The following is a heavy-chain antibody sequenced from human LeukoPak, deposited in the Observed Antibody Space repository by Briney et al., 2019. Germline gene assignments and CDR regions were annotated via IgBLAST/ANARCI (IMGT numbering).Heavy chain of an antibody. Sequence: GGSLSFSCAVSGFTFTTYWFHWVRQVPGQGLVWLSRINNDGKKRFYADSVRDRFIISRDNARNTVTMEMNFLRVEDTAIYDCARETVGTGLGAPDYWGRGDLVTVSS. CDR2: INNDGKKR. D-gene: IGHD1-26*01. CDR3: ARETVGTGLGAPDY. V-gene: IGHV3-74*01. J-gene: IGHJ4*02. CDR1: GFTFTTYW.